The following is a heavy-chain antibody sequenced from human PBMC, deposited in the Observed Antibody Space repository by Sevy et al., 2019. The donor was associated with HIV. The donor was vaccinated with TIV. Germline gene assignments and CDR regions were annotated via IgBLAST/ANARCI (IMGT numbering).Heavy chain of an antibody. CDR3: ARQAVANWGGHFDY. V-gene: IGHV4-39*01. Sequence: SETLSLTCTVSGGSISSSSYYWGWIRQPPGKGLEWIGSTYYSGSTYYNPSLKSRVTISVDTSKNQFSLKLSSVTAADTAVYYCARQAVANWGGHFDYWGQGTLVTVSS. CDR1: GGSISSSSYY. CDR2: TYYSGST. D-gene: IGHD7-27*01. J-gene: IGHJ4*02.